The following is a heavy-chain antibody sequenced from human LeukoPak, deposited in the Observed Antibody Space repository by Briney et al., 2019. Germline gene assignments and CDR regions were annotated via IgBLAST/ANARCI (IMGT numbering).Heavy chain of an antibody. J-gene: IGHJ4*02. D-gene: IGHD3-22*01. V-gene: IGHV1-8*01. Sequence: ASLKVSCKASGYTFTSYDINWVRQATGQGLEWMAWMNPNSGNTGYAQKFQGRVTMTRNTSISTDYMELSSLRSEDTAVYYCARATYYYDSSGYHDYYFDSWGQGNLVTVSS. CDR1: GYTFTSYD. CDR2: MNPNSGNT. CDR3: ARATYYYDSSGYHDYYFDS.